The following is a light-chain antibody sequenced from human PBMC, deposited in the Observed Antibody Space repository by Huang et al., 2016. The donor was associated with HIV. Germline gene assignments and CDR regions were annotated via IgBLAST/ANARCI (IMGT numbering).Light chain of an antibody. V-gene: IGKV3-15*01. CDR2: GVS. CDR3: QQYNKWPPLT. Sequence: EIVMTQSPATLSVSPGDSATLSCRASQSVTSNLAWYQQKPGQAPRPLVFGVSSRATGIPARFSGSGSGTEFTLTISNLQSEDFALYYCQQYNKWPPLTFGGGTKVEIK. CDR1: QSVTSN. J-gene: IGKJ4*01.